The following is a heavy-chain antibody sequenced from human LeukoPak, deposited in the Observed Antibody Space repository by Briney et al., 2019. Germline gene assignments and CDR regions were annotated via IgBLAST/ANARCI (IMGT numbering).Heavy chain of an antibody. CDR1: GGSISSYY. V-gene: IGHV4-59*01. Sequence: SETLSLTCTVSGGSISSYYWSWIRQPPGKGLEWIGDIYYSGSSTYNPSLKSRVTISVDTSKNQFSLKLSSVTAADTAVYYCARGYCTGGNGSSGFDPWGQGTWPPSPQ. CDR3: ARGYCTGGNGSSGFDP. J-gene: IGHJ5*02. D-gene: IGHD2-8*02. CDR2: IYYSGSS.